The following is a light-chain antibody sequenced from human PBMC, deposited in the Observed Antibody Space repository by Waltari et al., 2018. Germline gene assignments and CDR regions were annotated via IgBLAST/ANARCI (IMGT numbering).Light chain of an antibody. CDR3: QQYNSYSWT. Sequence: DIQMTQSPSTLSASVGDRVTITCRASQSISSWLAWYQQKPGKAPKRLIYQASSLESGVPSRFGGSGSGTEFTLTISSLQPDDFATYYCQQYNSYSWTFGQGTKVEIK. CDR2: QAS. V-gene: IGKV1-5*03. J-gene: IGKJ1*01. CDR1: QSISSW.